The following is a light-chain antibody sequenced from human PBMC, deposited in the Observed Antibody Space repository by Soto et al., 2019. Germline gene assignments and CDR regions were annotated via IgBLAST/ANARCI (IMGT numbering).Light chain of an antibody. J-gene: IGKJ1*01. V-gene: IGKV1-39*01. CDR2: DSS. Sequence: IRMTLSPSSLSAATGDRITITCRASQSISTYLNWYQQKPGEAPTLLVYDSSTLQSGVPSRFSGSGFGAEFTLTVCSLQPEDFATYYCQQSYSNPTWTFGQGTKVDIK. CDR1: QSISTY. CDR3: QQSYSNPTWT.